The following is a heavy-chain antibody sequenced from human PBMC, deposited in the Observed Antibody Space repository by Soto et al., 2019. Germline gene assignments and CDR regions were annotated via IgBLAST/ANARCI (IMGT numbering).Heavy chain of an antibody. CDR2: ISKNGIDI. J-gene: IGHJ3*02. D-gene: IGHD3-10*01. CDR3: APRKSGSFKIGAFDI. Sequence: GGSLRLSCAASGFSFSTYEMNWVRQAPGKGLEWVPYISKNGIDIYYADSVKGRFTISRDNANNSLFLQMNSLRVEDTAVYYCAPRKSGSFKIGAFDIWGQGTMVTVS. CDR1: GFSFSTYE. V-gene: IGHV3-48*03.